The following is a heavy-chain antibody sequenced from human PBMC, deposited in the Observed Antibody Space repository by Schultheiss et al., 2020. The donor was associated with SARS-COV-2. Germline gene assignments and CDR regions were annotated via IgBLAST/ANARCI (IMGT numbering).Heavy chain of an antibody. CDR1: GFTFSSYS. CDR3: AREAHCSSTSCQGGGFDY. J-gene: IGHJ4*02. D-gene: IGHD2-2*01. V-gene: IGHV3-21*01. CDR2: ISSSSSYI. Sequence: GGSLRLSCAASGFTFSSYSMNWVRQAPGKGLEWVSSISSSSSYIYYADSVKGRFTISRDNAKNSLYLQMNSLRAEDTAVYYCAREAHCSSTSCQGGGFDYWGQGTLVTVSS.